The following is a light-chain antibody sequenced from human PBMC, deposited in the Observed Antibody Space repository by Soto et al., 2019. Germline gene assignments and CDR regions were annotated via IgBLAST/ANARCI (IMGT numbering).Light chain of an antibody. CDR1: QSVSSN. J-gene: IGKJ1*01. V-gene: IGKV3-15*01. CDR2: GAF. Sequence: DIVMTQSPVTLSVSPGESVTLSCRASQSVSSNLAWYQQKPGQAPSLLIYGAFTRATGIPARFSGTGSGTEFTLTISSLQSEDFALYYCQQYNDWPLTFGQGTKVDIK. CDR3: QQYNDWPLT.